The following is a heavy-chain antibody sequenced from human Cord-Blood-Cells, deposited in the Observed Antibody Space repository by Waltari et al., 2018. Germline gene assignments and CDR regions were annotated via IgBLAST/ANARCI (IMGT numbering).Heavy chain of an antibody. CDR3: ATRANWGYWYFDL. Sequence: QVQLVQSGAEVKKPGASVKVSCKVSGYTLTELSMHWVRQAPGKGLEWMGGFDPEDGETIYAQKFQGRVTMTEEASTDTAYMELSSLRSEDTAVYYCATRANWGYWYFDLWGRGTLVTVSS. CDR1: GYTLTELS. J-gene: IGHJ2*01. D-gene: IGHD7-27*01. CDR2: FDPEDGET. V-gene: IGHV1-24*01.